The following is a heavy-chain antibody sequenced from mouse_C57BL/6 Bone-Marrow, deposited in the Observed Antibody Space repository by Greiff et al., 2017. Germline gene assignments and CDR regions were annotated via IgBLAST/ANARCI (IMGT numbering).Heavy chain of an antibody. V-gene: IGHV14-3*01. D-gene: IGHD1-1*01. Sequence: VQLQQSVAELVRPGASVTLSCTASGFNIKNTYMHWVKQRPEQGLEWIGRIDPANGNTKYAPKFQGKATITADTSSNTAYLQLSSLTSEDTAISYCARWDYYGSSRYAMDYWGQGTSVTVSS. CDR2: IDPANGNT. J-gene: IGHJ4*01. CDR3: ARWDYYGSSRYAMDY. CDR1: GFNIKNTY.